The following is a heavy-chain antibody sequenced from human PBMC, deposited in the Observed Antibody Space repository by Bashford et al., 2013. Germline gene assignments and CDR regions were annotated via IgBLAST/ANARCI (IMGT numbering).Heavy chain of an antibody. J-gene: IGHJ4*02. D-gene: IGHD4-17*01. CDR2: ISSGGST. CDR3: ARVASTVTTRFDY. V-gene: IGHV4-39*07. CDR1: GGSVSSGSYY. Sequence: SSVDPRPSPALSSGGSVSSGSYYWGWIRPAPTGRGVEWIGSISSGGSTSFHPSLKSRVTLSVDTSKNQFSLKLSSVTAADTAVYYCARVASTVTTRFDYWGQGTLVTVSS.